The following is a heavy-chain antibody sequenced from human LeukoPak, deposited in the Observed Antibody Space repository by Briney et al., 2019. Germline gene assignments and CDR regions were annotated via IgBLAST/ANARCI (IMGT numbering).Heavy chain of an antibody. CDR3: ATNGYYCMDV. J-gene: IGHJ6*03. V-gene: IGHV4-39*07. CDR1: GGSISSSSYY. CDR2: IYHSGGT. D-gene: IGHD2-8*01. Sequence: PSETLSLTCTVSGGSISSSSYYWGWLRQPPGKGLEWNGSIYHSGGTNHNPSLKSRITITVDKSQNQFSLKVNSLTAADTAVYYCATNGYYCMDVWGKGTTVTVSS.